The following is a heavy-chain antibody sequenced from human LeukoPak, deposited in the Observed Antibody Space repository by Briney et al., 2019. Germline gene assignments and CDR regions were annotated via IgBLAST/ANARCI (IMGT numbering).Heavy chain of an antibody. Sequence: GGSLRLSCAASGFTFSHYNMNWVRQAPGKGLEWVSYIRSSGRTIHYADSVKGRFTISRDNAKNSLYLQMNSLRDEDTAVYYCATDLIVTNHWGQGTLVSVPS. J-gene: IGHJ5*02. CDR3: ATDLIVTNH. D-gene: IGHD5-18*01. V-gene: IGHV3-48*02. CDR2: IRSSGRTI. CDR1: GFTFSHYN.